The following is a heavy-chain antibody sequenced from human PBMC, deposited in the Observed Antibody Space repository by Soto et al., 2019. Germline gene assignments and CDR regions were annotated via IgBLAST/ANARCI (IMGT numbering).Heavy chain of an antibody. CDR2: IYYSGST. V-gene: IGHV4-30-4*01. D-gene: IGHD6-6*01. CDR3: ARDRSNSPDYFDY. Sequence: SLTCTVSGGSISSDDYYWSWIRQPPGKGLEWIGYIYYSGSTSYNPSLKSRLTISLDTSKNQFSLKLSSVSAADTAVYYCARDRSNSPDYFDYWGQGTMVAVYS. CDR1: GGSISSDDYY. J-gene: IGHJ4*02.